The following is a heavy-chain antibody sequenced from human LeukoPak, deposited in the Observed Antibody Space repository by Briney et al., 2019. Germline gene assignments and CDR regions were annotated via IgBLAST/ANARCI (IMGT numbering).Heavy chain of an antibody. CDR2: IRRGANSYTT. D-gene: IGHD3-16*01. V-gene: IGHV3-72*01. Sequence: GGSLRLSCAASGFTFSDYILGWVRQTPGKGLEWFGRIRRGANSYTTEYAASVKGRFTISRDDSKNSLYLHMNSLKTEDTAVYHCSRDGGEGGNSAFDIWGQGTMVTVSS. CDR3: SRDGGEGGNSAFDI. CDR1: GFTFSDYI. J-gene: IGHJ3*02.